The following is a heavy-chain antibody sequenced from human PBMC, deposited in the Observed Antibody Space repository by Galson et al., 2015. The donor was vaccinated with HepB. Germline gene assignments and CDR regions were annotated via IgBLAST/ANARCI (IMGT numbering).Heavy chain of an antibody. CDR2: ISWDGGST. CDR1: GFTFDDYT. Sequence: SLRLSCAASGFTFDDYTMHWVRQAPGKGLEWVSLISWDGGSTYYADSVKGRFTISRDNSKNSLYLQMNSLRTEDTALYYCAKDIGDGYNSDAFDIWGQGTMVTVSS. D-gene: IGHD5-24*01. V-gene: IGHV3-43*01. CDR3: AKDIGDGYNSDAFDI. J-gene: IGHJ3*02.